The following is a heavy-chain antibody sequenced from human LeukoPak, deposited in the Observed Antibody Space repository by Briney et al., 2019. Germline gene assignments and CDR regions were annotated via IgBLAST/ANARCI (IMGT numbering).Heavy chain of an antibody. CDR1: EYSFATYW. D-gene: IGHD1-26*01. CDR2: IYPSDSDT. CDR3: ARPLQGIVGATGFDY. Sequence: GESLKISCQGSEYSFATYWIAWLRQMPGKGLEWMGIIYPSDSDTRYSPSFQGQVTISADKSIKTAYLQWSSLEASDTAMYYCARPLQGIVGATGFDYWGQGTLVTVSS. V-gene: IGHV5-51*01. J-gene: IGHJ4*02.